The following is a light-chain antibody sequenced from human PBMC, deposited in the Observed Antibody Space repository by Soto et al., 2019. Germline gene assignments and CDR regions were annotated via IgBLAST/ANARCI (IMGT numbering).Light chain of an antibody. Sequence: QSVLTQPPSVSGAPGQSVTLSCTGTSSNIGAGYDIHWYQQPPGTAPKLVIYNNHNRPSGVRDRFSGSKSGTLGSLAIAGLEAEDEAEYFCQSYTRTLTCVIFGGGTKLTV. CDR3: QSYTRTLTCVI. V-gene: IGLV1-40*01. J-gene: IGLJ2*01. CDR1: SSNIGAGYD. CDR2: NNH.